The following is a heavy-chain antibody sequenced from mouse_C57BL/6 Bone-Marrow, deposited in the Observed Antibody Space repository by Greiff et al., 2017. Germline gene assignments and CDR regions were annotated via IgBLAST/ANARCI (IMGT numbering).Heavy chain of an antibody. Sequence: QVQLKQSGAELVKPGASVKMSCKASGYTFTTYPIEWMKQNHGKSLEWIGNFHPYNDDTKYNEKFKGKATLTVEKSSNTVYLELSRLTSNDSAVYYCARSSTFVYHCDYWGQGTTLTVSS. D-gene: IGHD5-1*01. CDR2: FHPYNDDT. CDR3: ARSSTFVYHCDY. V-gene: IGHV1-47*01. J-gene: IGHJ2*01. CDR1: GYTFTTYP.